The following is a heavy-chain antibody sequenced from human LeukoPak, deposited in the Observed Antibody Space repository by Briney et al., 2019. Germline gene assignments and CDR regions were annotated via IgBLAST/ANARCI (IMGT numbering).Heavy chain of an antibody. CDR2: INHSGST. CDR3: ARGSLFFYYYMDV. J-gene: IGHJ6*03. CDR1: GGSFSGYY. Sequence: SETLSLTCAVYGGSFSGYYWSWIRQPPGKGLEWIEEINHSGSTNYNPSLKSRVTISVDTSKNQFSLKLSSVTAADTAVYYCARGSLFFYYYMDVWGKGTTVTVSS. D-gene: IGHD3-10*01. V-gene: IGHV4-34*01.